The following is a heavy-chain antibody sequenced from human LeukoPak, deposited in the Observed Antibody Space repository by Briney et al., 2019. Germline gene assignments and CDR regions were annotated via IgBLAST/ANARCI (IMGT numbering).Heavy chain of an antibody. D-gene: IGHD3-3*01. J-gene: IGHJ3*02. CDR2: IDARSGIT. Sequence: GGSLRLSCAASGFTFSSYSMNWVRQAPGKGPEWVSYIDARSGITYYADSVQGRFTISRDDARESVFLQMVGLRVDDTAVYYCARTYDFGRGPPGDAFDNWGPGTWVIVSS. V-gene: IGHV3-48*04. CDR1: GFTFSSYS. CDR3: ARTYDFGRGPPGDAFDN.